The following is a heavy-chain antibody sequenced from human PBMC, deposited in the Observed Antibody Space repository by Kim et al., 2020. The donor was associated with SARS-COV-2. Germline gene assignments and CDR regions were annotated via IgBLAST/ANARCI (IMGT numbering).Heavy chain of an antibody. CDR1: GFTFSTYS. J-gene: IGHJ6*01. CDR3: ARDGISAGGIYYYYGMDV. V-gene: IGHV3-7*01. Sequence: GGSLRLSCAASGFTFSTYSMRWVRQAPGKGLEWVANIKQDGSEKYYVDSVKGRFTISRDNAKNSLYLQMNSLRAEDTAVYYCARDGISAGGIYYYYGMDVWRQGHTVTVSS. CDR2: IKQDGSEK. D-gene: IGHD2-15*01.